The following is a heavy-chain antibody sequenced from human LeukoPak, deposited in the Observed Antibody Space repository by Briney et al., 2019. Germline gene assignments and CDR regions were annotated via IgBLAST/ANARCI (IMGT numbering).Heavy chain of an antibody. CDR1: GGSISSRSYY. Sequence: SETLSLTCTVSGGSISSRSYYWGWIRQPPGKGLEWIGRIYCSGSTYCNPSLKSRVTISVHTSKNQFSLKLSSETAADTAVYYCASSHANYVWGSYRPDDAFDIWGQGTMVTVSS. D-gene: IGHD3-16*02. CDR2: IYCSGST. V-gene: IGHV4-39*01. J-gene: IGHJ3*02. CDR3: ASSHANYVWGSYRPDDAFDI.